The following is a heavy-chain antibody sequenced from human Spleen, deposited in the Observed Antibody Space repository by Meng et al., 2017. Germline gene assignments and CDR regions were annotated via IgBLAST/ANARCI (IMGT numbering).Heavy chain of an antibody. Sequence: VQLQESGPGLVKPSGTLYLTCAVSGGSISNSYWWSWVRQPPGQGLEWIGEIYHSGSTNYNPSLKSRVTISVDKSKNQFSLNLSSVTAADTAVYYCARWDRSGSYQVYWGQGTLVTVSS. V-gene: IGHV4-4*02. CDR3: ARWDRSGSYQVY. CDR1: GGSISNSYW. J-gene: IGHJ4*02. D-gene: IGHD1-26*01. CDR2: IYHSGST.